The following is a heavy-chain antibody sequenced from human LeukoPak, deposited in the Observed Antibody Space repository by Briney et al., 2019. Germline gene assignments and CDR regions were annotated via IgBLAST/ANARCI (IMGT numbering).Heavy chain of an antibody. CDR2: ISWNSVSI. CDR3: AKASTPYSNGWYVDY. D-gene: IGHD6-19*01. J-gene: IGHJ4*02. CDR1: GFTFNDYA. V-gene: IGHV3-9*01. Sequence: GGSLRLSCAASGFTFNDYAMHWVRRAPGKGLEWVSRISWNSVSIGYADSVQGRFTVSRDNAKNSLYLQMNSLRAEDTALYYCAKASTPYSNGWYVDYWGQGTLVTVSS.